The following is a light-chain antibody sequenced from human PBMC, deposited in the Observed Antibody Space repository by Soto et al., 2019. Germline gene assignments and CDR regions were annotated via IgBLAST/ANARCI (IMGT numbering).Light chain of an antibody. CDR3: QHYNNWPPYT. J-gene: IGKJ2*01. V-gene: IGKV3D-15*01. CDR2: GAS. Sequence: EIVLTQSPGTLSLSPGERPTLSCRASRSVSSDYLAWYQQKPGQAPRLLIHGASNRATGVPARFSGSGSETDFTLTISNLQSEDCAVYYCQHYNNWPPYTFGQGTKVDIK. CDR1: RSVSSD.